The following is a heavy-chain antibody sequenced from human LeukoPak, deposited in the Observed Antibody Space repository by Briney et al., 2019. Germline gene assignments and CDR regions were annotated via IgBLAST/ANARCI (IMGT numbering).Heavy chain of an antibody. CDR3: ARSMDY. CDR1: GGSITSYY. J-gene: IGHJ4*02. CDR2: IYYSGST. Sequence: QSSETLSLTCTVSGGSITSYYWSWIRQPPGKGLEWIGSIYYSGSTYFNPSLKSRVTISVDTSKNQFSLKLSSVTAADTAVYYCARSMDYWGQGTLVTVSS. V-gene: IGHV4-59*05.